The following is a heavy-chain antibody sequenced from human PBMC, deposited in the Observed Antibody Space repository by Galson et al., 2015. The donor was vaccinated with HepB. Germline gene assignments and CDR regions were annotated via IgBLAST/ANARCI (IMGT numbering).Heavy chain of an antibody. CDR2: IIPILGIA. CDR3: ARGVFCSGGSCYGEYYYYYGMDV. V-gene: IGHV1-69*02. CDR1: GGTFSSYT. Sequence: SVKVSCKASGGTFSSYTISWVRQAPGQGLEWMGRIIPILGIANYAQKFQGRVTITADKSTSTAYMELSSLRSEDTAVYYCARGVFCSGGSCYGEYYYYYGMDVWGQGTTVTVSS. J-gene: IGHJ6*02. D-gene: IGHD2-15*01.